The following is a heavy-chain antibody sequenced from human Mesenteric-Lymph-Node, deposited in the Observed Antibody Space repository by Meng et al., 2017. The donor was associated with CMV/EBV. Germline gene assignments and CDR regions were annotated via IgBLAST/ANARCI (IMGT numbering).Heavy chain of an antibody. V-gene: IGHV1-2*02. CDR3: ARASHYNWVLDAFDM. Sequence: SGYTFTDYYIHWVRQAPGQGLEWMGWLNPNSGGTKYAQNFQGRVTLTRDTSISTAYMELTRLTSDDTAVYYCARASHYNWVLDAFDMWGQGTKVTVSS. D-gene: IGHD1-1*01. CDR2: LNPNSGGT. CDR1: GYTFTDYY. J-gene: IGHJ3*02.